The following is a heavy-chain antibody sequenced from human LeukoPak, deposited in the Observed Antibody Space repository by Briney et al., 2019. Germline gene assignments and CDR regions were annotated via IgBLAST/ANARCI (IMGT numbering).Heavy chain of an antibody. CDR1: GFTFSSYS. CDR3: ARAFSGWVFDAFDI. Sequence: GGSLRLSCAASGFTFSSYSMNWVRRAPGKGLEWVSSISSSSSYIYYADSVKGRFTISRDNAKNSLYLQMNSLRAEDTAVYYCARAFSGWVFDAFDIWGQGTMVTVSS. CDR2: ISSSSSYI. J-gene: IGHJ3*02. V-gene: IGHV3-21*01. D-gene: IGHD6-19*01.